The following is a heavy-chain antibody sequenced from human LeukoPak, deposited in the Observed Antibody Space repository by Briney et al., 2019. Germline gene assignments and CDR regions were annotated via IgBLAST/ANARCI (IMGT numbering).Heavy chain of an antibody. CDR1: GGTFSSYA. CDR3: ARDRGPYGGNEDYYYYMDV. J-gene: IGHJ6*03. V-gene: IGHV1-69*05. CDR2: IIPIFGTA. D-gene: IGHD4-23*01. Sequence: SVKVACKASGGTFSSYASIWVRQAPGQGLEWMGGIIPIFGTANYAQKFQGRVTITTDESTSTAYMELSSLRSEDTAVYYCARDRGPYGGNEDYYYYMDVWGKGTTVTVSS.